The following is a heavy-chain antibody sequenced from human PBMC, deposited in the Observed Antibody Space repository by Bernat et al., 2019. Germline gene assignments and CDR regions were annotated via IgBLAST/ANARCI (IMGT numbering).Heavy chain of an antibody. Sequence: QVQLVQSGAEVKKPGASVKVSCKASGYTFTSYYMHWVRQAPGQGLEWMGIINPSGGSTSYAQKFQGRVTMTRDTSTSTVYMELSSLRSEDTAVYYCARAGGWGCSGGSGRNWFDPWGQGTLVTVSS. CDR3: ARAGGWGCSGGSGRNWFDP. CDR1: GYTFTSYY. V-gene: IGHV1-46*01. J-gene: IGHJ5*02. D-gene: IGHD2-15*01. CDR2: INPSGGST.